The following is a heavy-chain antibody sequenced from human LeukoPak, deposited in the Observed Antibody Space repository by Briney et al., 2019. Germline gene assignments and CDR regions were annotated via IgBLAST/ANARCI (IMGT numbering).Heavy chain of an antibody. CDR1: GYTFSNFG. CDR3: ARRGDYWSGVYTTSLDS. Sequence: GGSLRLSCVASGYTFSNFGMHWVRQAPGKGLEWVAFIRDYGSSQYYADSVRGRFTISRDNSKNTVSLQMNSLTAADTAVYFCARRGDYWSGVYTTSLDSWGQGTLVIVSS. V-gene: IGHV3-30*02. D-gene: IGHD3-3*01. CDR2: IRDYGSSQ. J-gene: IGHJ4*02.